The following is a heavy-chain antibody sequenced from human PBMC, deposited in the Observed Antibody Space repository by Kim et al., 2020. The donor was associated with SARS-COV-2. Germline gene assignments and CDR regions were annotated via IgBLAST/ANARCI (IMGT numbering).Heavy chain of an antibody. J-gene: IGHJ4*02. CDR2: IKSKTDGGTT. CDR1: GFTFSNAW. Sequence: GGSLRLSCAASGFTFSNAWMSWVRQAPGKGLEWVGRIKSKTDGGTTDYAAPVKGRFTISRDDSKNTLYLQMNSLKTEDTAVYYCTTPLGYDSSGYYADDDYWGQGSLVTVSS. V-gene: IGHV3-15*01. D-gene: IGHD3-22*01. CDR3: TTPLGYDSSGYYADDDY.